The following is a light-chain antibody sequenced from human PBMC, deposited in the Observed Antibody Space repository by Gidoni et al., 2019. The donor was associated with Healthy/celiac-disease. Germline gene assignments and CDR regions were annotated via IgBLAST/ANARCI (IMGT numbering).Light chain of an antibody. V-gene: IGLV1-44*01. Sequence: QSVLTQPPSASGTPGQRVTISCSGSSSNIGSNTVNWYQQLPGTAPTLLIYSNNQRPSGVPDRLSGSKSGTSASLAISGLQSEDEADYYCAAWDDSLNGSWVFGGGTKLTVL. J-gene: IGLJ3*02. CDR2: SNN. CDR3: AAWDDSLNGSWV. CDR1: SSNIGSNT.